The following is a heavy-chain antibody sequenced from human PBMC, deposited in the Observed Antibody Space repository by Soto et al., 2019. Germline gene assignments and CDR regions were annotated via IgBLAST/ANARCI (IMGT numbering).Heavy chain of an antibody. CDR3: AKDYYDSSGYYPIGFDP. CDR1: GFTFSSYA. CDR2: ISSNGGST. D-gene: IGHD3-22*01. J-gene: IGHJ5*02. V-gene: IGHV3-64*04. Sequence: GGSLRLSCSASGFTFSSYAMHWVRQAPGKGLEYVSAISSNGGSTYYADSVKGRFTISRDNSKNTLYLQMNSLRAEDTAVYYCAKDYYDSSGYYPIGFDPWGQGTLVTVSS.